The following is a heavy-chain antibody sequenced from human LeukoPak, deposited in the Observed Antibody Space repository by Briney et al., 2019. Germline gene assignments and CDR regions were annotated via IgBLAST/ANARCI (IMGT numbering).Heavy chain of an antibody. CDR1: GLTFSSYG. V-gene: IGHV3-7*01. D-gene: IGHD6-19*01. J-gene: IGHJ4*02. CDR2: IKPDGSER. Sequence: PGGSLRLSCAVSGLTFSSYGMRWVRQAPGKGLEWVAKIKPDGSERYYVDSVKGRFTISRDNAKNSLYVQMNSLSAEDTAVYYCVRDRGWSTFDYWGQGTLVTVSS. CDR3: VRDRGWSTFDY.